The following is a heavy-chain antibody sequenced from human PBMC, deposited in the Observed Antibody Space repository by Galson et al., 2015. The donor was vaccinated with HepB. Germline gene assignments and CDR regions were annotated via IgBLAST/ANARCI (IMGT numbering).Heavy chain of an antibody. J-gene: IGHJ5*02. V-gene: IGHV3-33*01. D-gene: IGHD6-13*01. CDR3: ARERNIAAPAALDT. CDR1: GFTFSSYG. CDR2: IWYNGSNK. Sequence: SLRLSCAASGFTFSSYGMHWVRQAPGKGLEWVAVIWYNGSNKFYVDSVKGRFTISRDNSKNTVYLRMNSLRAEDTAVYYCARERNIAAPAALDTWGQGTLVTVSS.